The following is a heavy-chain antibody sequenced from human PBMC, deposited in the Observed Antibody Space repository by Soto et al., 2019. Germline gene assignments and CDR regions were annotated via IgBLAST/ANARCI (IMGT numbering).Heavy chain of an antibody. V-gene: IGHV1-18*01. J-gene: IGHJ4*02. CDR1: GYTFTSYG. CDR3: ARDLFNYDSSGYYQPYYFDY. Sequence: QVQLVQSGAEVKKPGASVKVSCKASGYTFTSYGISWVRQAPGQGLEWMGWISAYNGNTKYAQKLQGRVTMTTDTSTSTAYMELRSLRSDDTAVYYCARDLFNYDSSGYYQPYYFDYWGQGTLVTVSS. D-gene: IGHD3-22*01. CDR2: ISAYNGNT.